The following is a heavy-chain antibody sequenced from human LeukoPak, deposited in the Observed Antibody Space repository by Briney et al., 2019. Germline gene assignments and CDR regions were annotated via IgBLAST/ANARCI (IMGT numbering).Heavy chain of an antibody. CDR3: GRGALDYGGNLRGLDY. Sequence: PGGSLRLSCAASGFTVSSNYMSWVRQAPGKGLEWVSVIYSGGSTYYADSVKGRFTISRDNSKNTLYLQMNSLRAEDTAVYYCGRGALDYGGNLRGLDYWGQGTLVTVSS. V-gene: IGHV3-53*01. CDR1: GFTVSSNY. D-gene: IGHD4-23*01. J-gene: IGHJ4*02. CDR2: IYSGGST.